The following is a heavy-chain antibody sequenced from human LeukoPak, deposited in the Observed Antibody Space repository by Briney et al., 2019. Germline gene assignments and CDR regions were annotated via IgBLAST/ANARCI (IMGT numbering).Heavy chain of an antibody. Sequence: SETLSLTCTVSGGSIISSDYHWGWVRQPPGKGLERIGTISYSGNTDYNPSLRSRVTISVDTSNNQFSLRLGSVTAADTAVYHCARHCCSGPAKRVFDIWGQGTMVTVSS. CDR3: ARHCCSGPAKRVFDI. D-gene: IGHD2-15*01. V-gene: IGHV4-39*01. J-gene: IGHJ3*02. CDR2: ISYSGNT. CDR1: GGSIISSDYH.